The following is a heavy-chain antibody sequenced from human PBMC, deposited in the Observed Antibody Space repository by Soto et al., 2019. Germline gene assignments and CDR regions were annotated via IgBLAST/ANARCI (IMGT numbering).Heavy chain of an antibody. V-gene: IGHV1-69*02. CDR1: GGTFSSYT. CDR2: IIPILGIA. Sequence: ASVKVSCKASGGTFSSYTISWVRQAPGQGLEWMGRIIPILGIANYAQKFQGRVTITADKSTSTAYMELSSLRSEDTAVYYCAGPQDITGTNVGAFDIWGQGTMVTVSS. CDR3: AGPQDITGTNVGAFDI. D-gene: IGHD1-7*01. J-gene: IGHJ3*02.